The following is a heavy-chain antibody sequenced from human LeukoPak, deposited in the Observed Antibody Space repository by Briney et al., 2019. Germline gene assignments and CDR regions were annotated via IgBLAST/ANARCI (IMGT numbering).Heavy chain of an antibody. CDR1: GFTFSSYA. CDR3: AKGPSGYSSGWSSFDY. Sequence: GGSLRLSCSASGFTFSSYAMHWVRQAPGKGLEWVAVISYDGTNEFYADSVKGRFTISRDISKNTLYLQMNGLRAEDTAVYYCAKGPSGYSSGWSSFDYWGQGTLVIVSS. D-gene: IGHD6-19*01. CDR2: ISYDGTNE. V-gene: IGHV3-30*04. J-gene: IGHJ4*02.